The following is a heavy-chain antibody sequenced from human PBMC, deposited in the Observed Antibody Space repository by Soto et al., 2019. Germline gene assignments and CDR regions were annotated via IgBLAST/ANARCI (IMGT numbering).Heavy chain of an antibody. V-gene: IGHV1-69*13. D-gene: IGHD2-15*01. Sequence: SVKVSCKASGGTFSSYAISWVRQAPGQGLEWMGGIIPIFGTANYAQKFQGRVTITADESTSTAYMELSSLRSEDTAVYYCARESCSGGSCYPRNGWFDPWGQGTLVTVSS. CDR3: ARESCSGGSCYPRNGWFDP. CDR2: IIPIFGTA. J-gene: IGHJ5*02. CDR1: GGTFSSYA.